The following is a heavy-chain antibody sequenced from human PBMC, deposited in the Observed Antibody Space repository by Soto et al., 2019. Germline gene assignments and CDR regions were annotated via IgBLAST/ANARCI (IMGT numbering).Heavy chain of an antibody. Sequence: QVQLVQSGAEVRKPGSSVQVSCKASGGTFYTYTFSWVRQAPGQGLEWMGSITPIYPTTNYAEKFQGRLTVPADGSTNKAYMELNSLTSEETAVYYCARIPRYSFPTSDDLDSWGQGTLVTVSS. CDR1: GGTFYTYT. J-gene: IGHJ4*02. CDR3: ARIPRYSFPTSDDLDS. V-gene: IGHV1-69*15. CDR2: ITPIYPTT. D-gene: IGHD5-18*01.